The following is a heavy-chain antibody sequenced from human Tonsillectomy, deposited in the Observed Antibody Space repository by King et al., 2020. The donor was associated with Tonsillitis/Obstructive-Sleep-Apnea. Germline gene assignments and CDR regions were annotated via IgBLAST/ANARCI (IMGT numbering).Heavy chain of an antibody. J-gene: IGHJ3*01. CDR1: GGSFSGYY. D-gene: IGHD1-14*01. CDR2: INHSGST. Sequence: VQLQQWGAGLLKPSETLSLTCAVYGGSFSGYYWSWIRQPPGKGLEWIGEINHSGSTNYNPSLKSRVTISVDTSTDQCSLRRSSVTAAGTAVYYCARAGPTVILDVWGQGTMVTVSS. CDR3: ARAGPTVILDV. V-gene: IGHV4-34*01.